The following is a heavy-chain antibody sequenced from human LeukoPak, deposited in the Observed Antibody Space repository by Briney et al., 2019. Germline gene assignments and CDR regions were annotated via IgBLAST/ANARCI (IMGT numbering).Heavy chain of an antibody. V-gene: IGHV7-4-1*02. CDR3: ARELYYDSSGYLVEGYFDY. CDR1: GGTFSSYA. J-gene: IGHJ4*02. CDR2: INTNTGNP. Sequence: ASVKVSCKASGGTFSSYAISWVRQAPGQGLEWMGWINTNTGNPTYAQGFTGRFVFSLDTSVSTAYLQISSLKAEDTAVYYCARELYYDSSGYLVEGYFDYWGQGTLVTVSS. D-gene: IGHD3-22*01.